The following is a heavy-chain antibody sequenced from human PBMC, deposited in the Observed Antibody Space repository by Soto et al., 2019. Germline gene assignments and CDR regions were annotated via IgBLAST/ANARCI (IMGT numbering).Heavy chain of an antibody. V-gene: IGHV3-9*01. Sequence: GGSLRLSCAASGFTFDDYAMHWVRQAPGKGLEWVSGISWNSGSIGYADSVKGRFTISGDNAKNSLYLQMNSLRAEDTALYYCAKDSYYDFWSAYYGMDVWGQGTTVTVSS. J-gene: IGHJ6*02. CDR3: AKDSYYDFWSAYYGMDV. CDR2: ISWNSGSI. D-gene: IGHD3-3*01. CDR1: GFTFDDYA.